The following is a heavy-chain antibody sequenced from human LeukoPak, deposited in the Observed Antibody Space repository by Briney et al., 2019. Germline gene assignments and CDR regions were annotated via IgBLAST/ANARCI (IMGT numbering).Heavy chain of an antibody. J-gene: IGHJ4*02. CDR1: GDSISTSAYY. V-gene: IGHV4-39*01. CDR2: IYYSGST. Sequence: SETLSLTCAVSGDSISTSAYYWDWSRQPPGKGLEWIGSIYYSGSTYYNPSLKSRVTISVDTSKNQFSLKLSSVTAADTAVYYCASQFGVVIYWGQGTLVTVSS. D-gene: IGHD3-3*01. CDR3: ASQFGVVIY.